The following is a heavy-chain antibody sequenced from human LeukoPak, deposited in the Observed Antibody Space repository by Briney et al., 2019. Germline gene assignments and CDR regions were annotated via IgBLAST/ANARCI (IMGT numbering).Heavy chain of an antibody. D-gene: IGHD1-14*01. J-gene: IGHJ4*02. V-gene: IGHV3-30*03. CDR3: ARDLSGFMRNDH. Sequence: GGSLRLSCAASGFTFSSYGMHWVRQAPGKGLEWVAVISYDGSNKYYADSVKGRFTISRDNAKNSLYLHMDSLRAEDTAIYWCARDLSGFMRNDHWGQGTLVTVSS. CDR2: ISYDGSNK. CDR1: GFTFSSYG.